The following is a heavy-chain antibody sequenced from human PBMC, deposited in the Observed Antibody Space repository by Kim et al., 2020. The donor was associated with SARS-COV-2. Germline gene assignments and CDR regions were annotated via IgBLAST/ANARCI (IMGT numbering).Heavy chain of an antibody. Sequence: GGSLRLSCAASGFTFSSYAMSWVRQAPGKGLEWVSAISGSGGSTYYADSVKGRFTISRDNSKNTLYLQMNSLRAEDTAVYYCALAVPAALPPGNYYYGMDVCGQGTTVTVSS. V-gene: IGHV3-23*01. J-gene: IGHJ6*02. CDR3: ALAVPAALPPGNYYYGMDV. CDR2: ISGSGGST. D-gene: IGHD2-2*01. CDR1: GFTFSSYA.